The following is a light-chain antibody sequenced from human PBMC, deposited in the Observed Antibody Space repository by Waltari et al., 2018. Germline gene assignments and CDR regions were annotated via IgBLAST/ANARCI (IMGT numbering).Light chain of an antibody. Sequence: QSALTQPASVSGSPGQSITISCAGTSSDVGGYNYVSWYQQHPDKAPQLVIYEVSHRPPGVSSRLSGSKSCNTASLTISGLRAEDEADYYCSSYSSSSTLVFGGGTKVTVL. V-gene: IGLV2-14*01. CDR1: SSDVGGYNY. CDR2: EVS. J-gene: IGLJ2*01. CDR3: SSYSSSSTLV.